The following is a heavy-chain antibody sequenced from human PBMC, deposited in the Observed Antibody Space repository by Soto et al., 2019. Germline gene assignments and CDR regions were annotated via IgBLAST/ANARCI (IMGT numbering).Heavy chain of an antibody. CDR3: ARDRYYYDSRGYYLT. D-gene: IGHD3-22*01. J-gene: IGHJ4*02. CDR2: ISYDGSNK. V-gene: IGHV3-30-3*01. Sequence: GGSLRLSCAASGFTFSSYAMHWVRQAPGKGLEWVAVISYDGSNKYYADSVKGRFTISRDNSKNTLYLQMNSLRAEDTAVYYCARDRYYYDSRGYYLTWGQGTLVTVSS. CDR1: GFTFSSYA.